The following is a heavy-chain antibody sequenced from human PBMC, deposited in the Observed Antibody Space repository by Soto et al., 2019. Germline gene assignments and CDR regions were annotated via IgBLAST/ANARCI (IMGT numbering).Heavy chain of an antibody. Sequence: ASVKVSCKASGYTFTSYGINWVRQAPGQGLEWMGWISAYNGNTNYAQKLQGRVTMTTDTSTSTAYMELRSLRSEDTAVYYCARSKDRDQLGGNYYYTLDVRGQGTTVTVSS. J-gene: IGHJ6*03. V-gene: IGHV1-18*01. CDR3: ARSKDRDQLGGNYYYTLDV. CDR2: ISAYNGNT. D-gene: IGHD1-1*01. CDR1: GYTFTSYG.